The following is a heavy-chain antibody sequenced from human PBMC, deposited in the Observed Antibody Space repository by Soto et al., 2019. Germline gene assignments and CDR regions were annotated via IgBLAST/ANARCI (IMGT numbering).Heavy chain of an antibody. CDR2: ISSGGDNT. J-gene: IGHJ6*03. CDR3: ASGGGTSGGKYYYMDV. V-gene: IGHV3-23*01. D-gene: IGHD3-10*01. Sequence: EVQLLESGGGLVQPGGSLRLSCAASGFTFSNQAMRWVRQAPGKGLEWVSAISSGGDNTFYADSVKGRFTVSRDNSKNTRYLQRTSLRAEDTATDDWASGGGTSGGKYYYMDVWGKGTTVTVSS. CDR1: GFTFSNQA.